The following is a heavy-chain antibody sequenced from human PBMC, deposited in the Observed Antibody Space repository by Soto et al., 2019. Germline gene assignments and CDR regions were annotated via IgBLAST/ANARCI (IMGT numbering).Heavy chain of an antibody. V-gene: IGHV4-59*01. J-gene: IGHJ6*03. D-gene: IGHD3-10*01. CDR3: ARGGDGDYGYYMDV. CDR2: IYYSGSP. Sequence: QVQLQESGPGLVKPSETLSLTCTVSGGSISSYYWSWIRQPPGKGLEWIGYIYYSGSPNYNPSLKSRVTISVDTSKNPFSLKLSSVTAADTAVYYCARGGDGDYGYYMDVWGKGTTVTVSS. CDR1: GGSISSYY.